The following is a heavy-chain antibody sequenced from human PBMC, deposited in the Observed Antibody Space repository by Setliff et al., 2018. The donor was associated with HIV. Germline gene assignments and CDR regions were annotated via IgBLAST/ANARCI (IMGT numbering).Heavy chain of an antibody. V-gene: IGHV4-39*01. Sequence: SETLSLTCRVSGGYVSDSSYYWGWIRQAPGKGLEWIGSMYYTESPYYNPSFINRVTISIDTSKNQFSLSLRSVTAADSAVYYCARQGFVPLGVHQFDSWGQGTLVTVS. CDR1: GGYVSDSSYY. D-gene: IGHD3-16*01. CDR2: MYYTESP. CDR3: ARQGFVPLGVHQFDS. J-gene: IGHJ4*02.